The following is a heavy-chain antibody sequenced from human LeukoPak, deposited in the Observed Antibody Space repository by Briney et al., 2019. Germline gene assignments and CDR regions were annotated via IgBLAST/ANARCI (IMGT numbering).Heavy chain of an antibody. CDR1: GVTVSSNY. CDR3: ARWYCNSLNCYYDY. V-gene: IGHV3-53*01. Sequence: AGGSLRLSCAAAGVTVSSNYMSWVRQVPGRGLEWVSMMYSDGSIHYLDSVKGRFTISRDNSKNTLYLQMNSLRVEDTAVYYCARWYCNSLNCYYDYWGQGTLVTVSS. CDR2: MYSDGSI. D-gene: IGHD2/OR15-2a*01. J-gene: IGHJ4*02.